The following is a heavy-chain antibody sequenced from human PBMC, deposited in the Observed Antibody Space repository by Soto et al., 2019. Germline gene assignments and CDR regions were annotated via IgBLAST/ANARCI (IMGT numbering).Heavy chain of an antibody. D-gene: IGHD2-15*01. J-gene: IGHJ4*02. CDR2: ISGSGGST. V-gene: IGHV3-23*01. CDR1: GFTFSSYA. Sequence: GGSLRLSCAASGFTFSSYAMSWVRQAPGKGLEWVSAISGSGGSTYYADSVKGRFTISRDNSKNTLYLQMNSLRAEDTAVYYCAKGIFPVVVVVAATGPFDYWGQGTLVTVSS. CDR3: AKGIFPVVVVVAATGPFDY.